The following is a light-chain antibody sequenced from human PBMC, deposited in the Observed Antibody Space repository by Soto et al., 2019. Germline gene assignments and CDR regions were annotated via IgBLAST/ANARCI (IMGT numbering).Light chain of an antibody. CDR3: CSHTSNRALNWV. J-gene: IGLJ3*02. CDR1: SSDVGGYNF. CDR2: AVS. V-gene: IGLV2-14*01. Sequence: QSALTQPASVSGSPGQSITISCTGTSSDVGGYNFVSWYQHHPGKAPKLMIYAVSNRPSGVSNRFSGAKSGNTASLTISGLQAEDEGDYYCCSHTSNRALNWVFGGGTQLTVL.